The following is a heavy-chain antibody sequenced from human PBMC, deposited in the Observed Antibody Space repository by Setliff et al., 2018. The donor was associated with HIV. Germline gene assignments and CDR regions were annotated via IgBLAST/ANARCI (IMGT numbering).Heavy chain of an antibody. V-gene: IGHV4-39*07. J-gene: IGHJ3*02. CDR3: ARGVWSGYYPDAFDI. D-gene: IGHD3-3*01. Sequence: TSETLSLTCTVSGGSISSSTYYWGWIRQPPGKGLEWIGSIYYSGSTYYNPSLKSRVTISVDTSKNQLSLKLKSLTAADTAMYYCARGVWSGYYPDAFDIWGQGTMGTVSS. CDR2: IYYSGST. CDR1: GGSISSSTYY.